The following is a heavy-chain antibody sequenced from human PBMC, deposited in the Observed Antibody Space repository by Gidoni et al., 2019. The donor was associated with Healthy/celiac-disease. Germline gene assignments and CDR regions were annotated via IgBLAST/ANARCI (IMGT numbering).Heavy chain of an antibody. CDR1: GFTFSSYA. J-gene: IGHJ4*02. CDR2: ISGSGGST. V-gene: IGHV3-23*01. CDR3: AKDGGDGYNFY. D-gene: IGHD5-12*01. Sequence: EVQLLESGGGLVQPGGSLRLSCAASGFTFSSYAMSWVRPAPGKGLEWVSAISGSGGSTYYADSVKGRFTISRDNSKNTLYLQMNSLRAEDTAAYYCAKDGGDGYNFYWGQGTLVTVSS.